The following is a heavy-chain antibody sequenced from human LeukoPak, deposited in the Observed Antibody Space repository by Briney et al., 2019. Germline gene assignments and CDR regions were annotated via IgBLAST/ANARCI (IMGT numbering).Heavy chain of an antibody. V-gene: IGHV3-30*18. CDR1: GFTFSSYG. Sequence: GRSLRLSCAASGFTFSSYGMHWVRQAPGKGLEWVAVISYDGSNKYYADSVKGRFTISRDNSKNTVYLQMNSLRAEDTAVYYCAKDRYPYSSGWYYFDYWGQGTLVTVSS. J-gene: IGHJ4*02. CDR2: ISYDGSNK. CDR3: AKDRYPYSSGWYYFDY. D-gene: IGHD6-19*01.